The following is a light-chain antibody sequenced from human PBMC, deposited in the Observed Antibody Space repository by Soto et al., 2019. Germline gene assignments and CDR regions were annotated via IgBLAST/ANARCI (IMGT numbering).Light chain of an antibody. J-gene: IGKJ5*01. CDR3: QQRSTWLS. CDR2: DAS. CDR1: QSVNTF. V-gene: IGKV3-11*01. Sequence: EIVLAQSPATLSLSPGERATLSCRASQSVNTFLAWYQQKPGQAPRLLIYDASNRATGIPARFSGSGSGTDFTLTISSLEPEDFPVYYCQQRSTWLSFGQGTRLEIK.